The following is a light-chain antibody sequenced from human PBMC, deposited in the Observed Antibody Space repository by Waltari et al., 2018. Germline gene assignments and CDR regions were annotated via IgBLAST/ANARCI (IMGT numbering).Light chain of an antibody. CDR1: SLRSYY. Sequence: SSELTQDPAVSVALGQTVRITCQGDSLRSYYASWYQQKPGQAPVLVIYGKNNRPSGIPDRCSGSISGNTASLTIPGAPAEDEADYYCNSRDSSGNHLVFGGGTKLTVL. V-gene: IGLV3-19*01. J-gene: IGLJ2*01. CDR3: NSRDSSGNHLV. CDR2: GKN.